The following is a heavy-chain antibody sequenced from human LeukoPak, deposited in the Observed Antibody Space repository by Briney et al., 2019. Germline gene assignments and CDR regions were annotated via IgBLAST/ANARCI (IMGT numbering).Heavy chain of an antibody. D-gene: IGHD3-22*01. V-gene: IGHV4-59*01. J-gene: IGHJ4*02. CDR1: SGSMSSYY. Sequence: PSETLSLTCAVSSGSMSSYYWSWIRQPPGKGLEWIGYIYYTGVTNYSPSLKRRLTISLDTAMKQFPLNLRSVTAADTAMYYCARGGSGYPLDYWGQGTLVTVSS. CDR2: IYYTGVT. CDR3: ARGGSGYPLDY.